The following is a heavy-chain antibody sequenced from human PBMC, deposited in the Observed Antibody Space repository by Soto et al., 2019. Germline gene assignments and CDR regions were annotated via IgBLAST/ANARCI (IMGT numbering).Heavy chain of an antibody. CDR3: ARQLLGTTGTPAKRGYYYYTDV. CDR1: GGSISSYY. V-gene: IGHV4-59*08. Sequence: PSETLSLTCTASGGSISSYYWSWIRQPPGKGLEWIGYIYYSGSTNYNPSLKSRVTISVDTSKNQFSLKLSSVTAADTAVYYCARQLLGTTGTPAKRGYYYYTDVWGKGTTVTVSS. D-gene: IGHD1-1*01. J-gene: IGHJ6*03. CDR2: IYYSGST.